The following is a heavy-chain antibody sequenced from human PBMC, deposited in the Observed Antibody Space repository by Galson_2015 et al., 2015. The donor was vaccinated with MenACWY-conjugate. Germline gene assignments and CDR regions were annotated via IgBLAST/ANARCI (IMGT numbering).Heavy chain of an antibody. CDR2: IYYSGST. V-gene: IGHV4-39*01. J-gene: IGHJ3*02. CDR1: GGSISSSSYY. CDR3: ARHDRTAPARSGAFDI. Sequence: ETLSLTCTVSGGSISSSSYYWDWIRRPPGRGLEWIGTIYYSGSTYYNSSLKSRVTSSVDTSQNHFSLNLSLVTAADTAMYYCARHDRTAPARSGAFDIWGRGTMVTVSS. D-gene: IGHD2-2*01.